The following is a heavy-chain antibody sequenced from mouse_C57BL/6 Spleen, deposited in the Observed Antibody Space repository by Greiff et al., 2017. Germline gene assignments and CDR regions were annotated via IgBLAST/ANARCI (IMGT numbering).Heavy chain of an antibody. CDR2: FSSGGSTI. D-gene: IGHD2-12*01. V-gene: IGHV5-17*01. J-gene: IGHJ4*01. CDR1: GFTFSDYG. CDR3: ARNYSQYYAMDY. Sequence: EVMLVESGGGLVKPGGSLKLSCAASGFTFSDYGMHWVRQAPEKGLEWVSYFSSGGSTICYAATVKGRFTISRDNAKNILFLQMTSLGSEDTAMYYCARNYSQYYAMDYWGQGTSVTVSS.